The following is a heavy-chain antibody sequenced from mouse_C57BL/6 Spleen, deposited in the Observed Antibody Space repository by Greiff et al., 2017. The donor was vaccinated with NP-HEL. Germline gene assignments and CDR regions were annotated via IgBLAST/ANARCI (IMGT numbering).Heavy chain of an antibody. D-gene: IGHD2-2*01. Sequence: DVMLVESGEGLVKPGGSLKLSCAASGFTFSSYAMSWVRQTPEKRLEWVAYISSGGDYIYYADTVKGRFTISRDNARNTLYLQMSSLKSEDTAMYYCTSSMVTTWDYFDYWGQGTTLTVSS. V-gene: IGHV5-9-1*02. CDR2: ISSGGDYI. CDR3: TSSMVTTWDYFDY. J-gene: IGHJ2*01. CDR1: GFTFSSYA.